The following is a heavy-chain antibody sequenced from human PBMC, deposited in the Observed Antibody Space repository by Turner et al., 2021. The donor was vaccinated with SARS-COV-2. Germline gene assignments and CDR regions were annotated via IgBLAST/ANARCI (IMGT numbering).Heavy chain of an antibody. V-gene: IGHV1-69*08. CDR3: ARSGYCSSSSCYGYYYYMDV. J-gene: IGHJ6*03. CDR2: IIPILGSA. CDR1: GTFSSYS. Sequence: GTFSSYSISWVRQAPGQGLEWMGRIIPILGSASYAQKFQGRVTITAETSTSTAYMELSSLRSEHTAVYYCARSGYCSSSSCYGYYYYMDVWGKGTTVTVSS. D-gene: IGHD2-2*01.